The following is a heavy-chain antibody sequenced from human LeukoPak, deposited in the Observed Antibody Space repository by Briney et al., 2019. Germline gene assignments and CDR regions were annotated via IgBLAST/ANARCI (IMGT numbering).Heavy chain of an antibody. CDR2: ISGSGDRT. Sequence: GGSLRLSCEAAGFTFSSYAMTWVRQAPGKGLGWVSGISGSGDRTYYADSVKGRFTISRDNSKNTLYLEMNGLTAEDSAVYYCAKDRMAAAGRQDIWNYWGQGTLVTVSS. CDR3: AKDRMAAAGRQDIWNY. V-gene: IGHV3-23*01. CDR1: GFTFSSYA. D-gene: IGHD6-25*01. J-gene: IGHJ4*02.